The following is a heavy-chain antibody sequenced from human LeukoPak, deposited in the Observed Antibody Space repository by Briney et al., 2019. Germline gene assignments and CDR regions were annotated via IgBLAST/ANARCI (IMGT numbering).Heavy chain of an antibody. D-gene: IGHD6-13*01. CDR3: ARDRPHSSSWGSYYYYMDV. Sequence: ASVKVSCKASGYTFTGYYMHWVRQAPGQGLEWMGWINPNSGGTNYAQKFQGRVTMTRDTSISTAYMELSRPRSDDTAVYYCARDRPHSSSWGSYYYYMDVWGKGTTVTVSS. CDR1: GYTFTGYY. V-gene: IGHV1-2*02. J-gene: IGHJ6*03. CDR2: INPNSGGT.